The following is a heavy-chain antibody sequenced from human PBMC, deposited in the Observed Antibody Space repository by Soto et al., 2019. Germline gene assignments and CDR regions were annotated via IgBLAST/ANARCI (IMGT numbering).Heavy chain of an antibody. Sequence: EVQLVESGGGLVKPGGSLRLSCAASGFRFGHYGMNWVRQAPGKGLEWVSSVSSGGSFKYYADSVKGRFTISRDNADNSLYVQMHSLRAEDTATYYCARVLLGTNYGTDVDFWGQGTLVNVSS. CDR2: VSSGGSFK. CDR1: GFRFGHYG. V-gene: IGHV3-21*01. CDR3: ARVLLGTNYGTDVDF. J-gene: IGHJ4*02. D-gene: IGHD2-8*01.